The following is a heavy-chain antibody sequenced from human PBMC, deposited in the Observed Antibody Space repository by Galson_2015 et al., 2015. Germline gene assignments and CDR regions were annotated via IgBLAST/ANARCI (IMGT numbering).Heavy chain of an antibody. D-gene: IGHD4-17*01. Sequence: KASGYIFTGYSMTWVRQAPGQGLEWMGRINPNSGDTNYAQKFQGRVTMTRDTSISTAYMELSRLRSDETAVYYCARDDYGDYSPIFDYWGQGTLVTVSS. CDR2: INPNSGDT. V-gene: IGHV1-2*06. CDR3: ARDDYGDYSPIFDY. CDR1: GYIFTGYS. J-gene: IGHJ4*02.